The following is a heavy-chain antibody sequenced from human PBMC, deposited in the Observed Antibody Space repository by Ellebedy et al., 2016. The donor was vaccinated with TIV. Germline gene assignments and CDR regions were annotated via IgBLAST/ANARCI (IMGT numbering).Heavy chain of an antibody. V-gene: IGHV3-30*03. CDR1: GCPFRSYA. J-gene: IGHJ3*02. CDR3: ARESNWYDAFDI. D-gene: IGHD1-20*01. CDR2: ISSDVDNK. Sequence: GESLKISCAASGCPFRSYAMHWVRQSPGKGLEWVANISSDVDNKHYAESLKGRFTISRDNSNNTLSLQINSLRTEDTALYYCARESNWYDAFDIWGHGTMVIVS.